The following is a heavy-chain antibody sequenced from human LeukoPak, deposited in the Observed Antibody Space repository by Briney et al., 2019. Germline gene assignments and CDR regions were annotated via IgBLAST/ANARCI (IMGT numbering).Heavy chain of an antibody. D-gene: IGHD4-17*01. J-gene: IGHJ4*02. Sequence: GGSLRPSCAASGFTFSSYAMSWVRQAPGKGLEWVSAISGSGGSTYCADSVKGRFTISRDNSKNTLYLQMNSLRAEDTAVYYCAKNGPHRGYYFDYWGQGTLVTVSS. V-gene: IGHV3-23*01. CDR1: GFTFSSYA. CDR2: ISGSGGST. CDR3: AKNGPHRGYYFDY.